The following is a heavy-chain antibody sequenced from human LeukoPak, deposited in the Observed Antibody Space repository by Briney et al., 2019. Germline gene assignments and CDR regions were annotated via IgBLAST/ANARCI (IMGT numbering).Heavy chain of an antibody. CDR2: IYTSGST. CDR1: GGSISSSSYY. D-gene: IGHD4-17*01. CDR3: ARDPFDYGDYERFDP. Sequence: PSETLSLTCSVSGGSISSSSYYWDWIRQPPGKGLEWIGRIYTSGSTNYNPSLKSRVTMSVDTSKNQFSLKLSSVTAADTAVYYCARDPFDYGDYERFDPWGQGTLVTVSS. V-gene: IGHV4-39*07. J-gene: IGHJ5*02.